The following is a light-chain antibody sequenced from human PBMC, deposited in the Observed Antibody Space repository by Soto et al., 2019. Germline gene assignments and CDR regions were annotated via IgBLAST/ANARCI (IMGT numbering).Light chain of an antibody. CDR3: SSYAGNFTVL. Sequence: QSALTQPRSVSGSPGQSVTISCTGTSSDIGTYNYVSWYQQYPNKAPKLVIHDVSKRPSGVPDRFSGSKSGNTASLTISGLQAEDEADYYCSSYAGNFTVLFGPGTKLTVL. J-gene: IGLJ1*01. CDR2: DVS. CDR1: SSDIGTYNY. V-gene: IGLV2-11*01.